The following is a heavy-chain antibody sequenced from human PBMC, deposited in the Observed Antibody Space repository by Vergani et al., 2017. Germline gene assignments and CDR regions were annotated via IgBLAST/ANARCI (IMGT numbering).Heavy chain of an antibody. D-gene: IGHD1-26*01. CDR1: GGSISSSSHF. Sequence: QLQLHKSGPGLVKPSETLSLTCTLSGGSISSSSHFWGWLRQTPGKGLEWIGSIYYTGSTYYNPSLKSRVTISVDTSKNQFSLKLSSVTAADTAVYYCARAIVGANIDYWGQGTLVTVSS. CDR2: IYYTGST. V-gene: IGHV4-39*07. J-gene: IGHJ4*02. CDR3: ARAIVGANIDY.